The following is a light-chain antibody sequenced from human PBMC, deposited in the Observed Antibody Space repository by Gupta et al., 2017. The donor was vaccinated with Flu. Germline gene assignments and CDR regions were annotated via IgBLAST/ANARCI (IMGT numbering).Light chain of an antibody. J-gene: IGKJ4*01. CDR3: QQLNTYPLA. CDR1: QGISSY. V-gene: IGKV1-9*01. CDR2: AAS. Sequence: DIQLTQSPSFLSASVGDRVTITCRASQGISSYLAWYQQKPGKAPKLLIYAASTLQSGVPSRFSGSGSGTEFTLTISSLQPEDFATYHCQQLNTYPLACGGGTKVEIK.